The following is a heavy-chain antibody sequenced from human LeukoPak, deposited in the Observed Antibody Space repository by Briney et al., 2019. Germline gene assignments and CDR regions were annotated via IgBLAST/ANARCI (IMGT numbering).Heavy chain of an antibody. Sequence: SETLSLTCTVSGGSISSSSYYWGWIRQPPGKGLEWIGSIYYSGSTYYNPSLKSRVTISVDTSKNQFSLKLSSVTAADTAVYYCARQAHRHYDYVWGSYRRNWFDPWGQGTLVTVSS. D-gene: IGHD3-16*02. CDR3: ARQAHRHYDYVWGSYRRNWFDP. CDR2: IYYSGST. CDR1: GGSISSSSYY. J-gene: IGHJ5*02. V-gene: IGHV4-39*01.